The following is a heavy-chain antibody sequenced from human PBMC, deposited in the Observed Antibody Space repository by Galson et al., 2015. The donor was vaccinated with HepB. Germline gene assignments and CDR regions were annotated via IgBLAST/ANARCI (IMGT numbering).Heavy chain of an antibody. Sequence: LSLTCTVSGGSFSISSYYWGWIRQPPGKGLEWVGTIYYSRSTYYSPSLKSRVTVSVDASNYQFSLKLSSVTAADTAVYYCARDLSMVRGVLDAFDIWGQGTMVTVSS. V-gene: IGHV4-39*02. CDR3: ARDLSMVRGVLDAFDI. CDR1: GGSFSISSYY. D-gene: IGHD3-10*01. CDR2: IYYSRST. J-gene: IGHJ3*02.